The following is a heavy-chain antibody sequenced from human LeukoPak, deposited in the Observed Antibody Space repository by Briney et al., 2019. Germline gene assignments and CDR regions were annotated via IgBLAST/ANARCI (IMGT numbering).Heavy chain of an antibody. V-gene: IGHV3-7*03. CDR1: GFTFSSYW. CDR3: AKDFHSSFCGGDCYSFDY. J-gene: IGHJ4*02. CDR2: IKQDGSEK. D-gene: IGHD2-21*01. Sequence: GGSLRLSCAASGFTFSSYWMSWVRQAPGKGLEWVANIKQDGSEKYYVDSVKGRFTISRDNAKNSLYLQMNSLRAEDMALYYCAKDFHSSFCGGDCYSFDYWGQGTLVTVSS.